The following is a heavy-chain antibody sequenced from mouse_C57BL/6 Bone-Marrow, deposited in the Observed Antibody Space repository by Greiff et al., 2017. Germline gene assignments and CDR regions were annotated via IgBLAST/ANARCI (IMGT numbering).Heavy chain of an antibody. D-gene: IGHD4-1*01. CDR2: IYPGDGDT. CDR1: GYAFSSSW. CDR3: ARRNWDHFDY. Sequence: VQLVESGPELVKPGASVKISCKASGYAFSSSWMNWVKQRPGKGLEWIGRIYPGDGDTNYNGKFKGKATLTADKSSSTAYMQLSSLTSEDSAVXFCARRNWDHFDYWGQGTTLTVSS. J-gene: IGHJ2*01. V-gene: IGHV1-82*01.